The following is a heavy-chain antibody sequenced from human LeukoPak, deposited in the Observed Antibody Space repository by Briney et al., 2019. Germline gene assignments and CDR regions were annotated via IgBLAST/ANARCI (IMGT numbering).Heavy chain of an antibody. CDR2: IRYDGSNK. Sequence: GGSLRLSCAASGFTFSSYGMHWVRQAPGKGLEWVAFIRYDGSNKYYADSVKGRFTISGDNSKNTLYLQMNSLRAEDTAVYYCAKEIGYCSGGSCYSKEYFLHWGQGTLVIVSS. CDR1: GFTFSSYG. V-gene: IGHV3-30*02. J-gene: IGHJ1*01. D-gene: IGHD2-15*01. CDR3: AKEIGYCSGGSCYSKEYFLH.